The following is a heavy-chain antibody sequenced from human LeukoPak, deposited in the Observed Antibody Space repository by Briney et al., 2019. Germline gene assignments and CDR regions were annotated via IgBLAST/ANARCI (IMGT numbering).Heavy chain of an antibody. Sequence: ASVKVSCKASGYTFTGYYMHWVRQAPGQGLEWMGWINPNSGGTSYAQKFQGRVTMTRDTSISTAYMELSRLRSDDTAVYYCARDLRMGYCSGGSCYPGAYWGQGTLVTVSS. CDR1: GYTFTGYY. D-gene: IGHD2-15*01. V-gene: IGHV1-2*02. CDR2: INPNSGGT. CDR3: ARDLRMGYCSGGSCYPGAY. J-gene: IGHJ4*02.